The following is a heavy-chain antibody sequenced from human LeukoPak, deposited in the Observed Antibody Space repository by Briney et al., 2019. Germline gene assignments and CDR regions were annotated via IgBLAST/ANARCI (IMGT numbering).Heavy chain of an antibody. CDR3: ARTRTIVNYYYYYYMDV. J-gene: IGHJ6*03. D-gene: IGHD3-16*02. CDR1: DFEFPSFW. CDR2: INTDGTST. Sequence: TGGSLRLSCTASDFEFPSFWMHWVRQAPGKGLVWVSHINTDGTSTKYADSVKGRFTISRDNAKNTLYLQMNSLRAEDTAVYYCARTRTIVNYYYYYYMDVWGKGTTVTVSS. V-gene: IGHV3-74*03.